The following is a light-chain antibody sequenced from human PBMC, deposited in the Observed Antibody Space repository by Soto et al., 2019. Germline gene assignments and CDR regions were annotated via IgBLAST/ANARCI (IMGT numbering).Light chain of an antibody. CDR2: GAS. CDR1: ESVSSN. Sequence: IVMTQSPFTRSMSPLESALTACRAGESVSSNLAWYQQKPGQAPRLLIYGASTRATGVPARFTGSGSGTEFTLTISSLQFDDSAVYYCQQRSNWPLTFGGGTKVDIK. CDR3: QQRSNWPLT. J-gene: IGKJ4*01. V-gene: IGKV3-15*01.